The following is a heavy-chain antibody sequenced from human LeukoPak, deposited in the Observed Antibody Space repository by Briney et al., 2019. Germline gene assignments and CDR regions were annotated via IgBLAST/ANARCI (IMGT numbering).Heavy chain of an antibody. CDR1: GFTFSDYD. D-gene: IGHD6-19*01. CDR3: ARPSTSGWYPH. CDR2: ITASSSSK. J-gene: IGHJ3*01. Sequence: GGSLRLSCAASGFTFSDYDMNWIRQAPGTGLEGVTYITASSSSKYYADSVKGRFTISRDDAKTSLYLQMNRLRAEDTAVYYCARPSTSGWYPHWGEGTMVTVSS. V-gene: IGHV3-48*01.